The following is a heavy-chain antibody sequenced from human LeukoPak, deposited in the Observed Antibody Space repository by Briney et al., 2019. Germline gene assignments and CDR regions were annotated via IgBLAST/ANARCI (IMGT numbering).Heavy chain of an antibody. CDR2: TRNKAHNYTT. J-gene: IGHJ4*02. Sequence: GGSLRLSCAASGFTFSDHFLEWVRQAPGEGVEWVGRTRNKAHNYTTSYAASVQRRFTISRHASKKLMYLQMNSLKTEDTAVYFCVRDQGRPGDYWGQGTLVTVSS. CDR3: VRDQGRPGDY. V-gene: IGHV3-72*01. CDR1: GFTFSDHF. D-gene: IGHD2-2*01.